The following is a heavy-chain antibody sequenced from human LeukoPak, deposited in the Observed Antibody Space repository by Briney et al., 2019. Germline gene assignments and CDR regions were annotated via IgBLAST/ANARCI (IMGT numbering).Heavy chain of an antibody. J-gene: IGHJ4*02. Sequence: SETLSLTCTVSGGSISSSSYYWGWIRQPPGKGLEWIGSIYYSGSTYYNPSLKSRVTISVDTSKNQFSLKLSSVTAADTAAYYCARLPQGFPRPIDYWGQGTLVTVSS. CDR2: IYYSGST. D-gene: IGHD6-6*01. CDR1: GGSISSSSYY. V-gene: IGHV4-39*01. CDR3: ARLPQGFPRPIDY.